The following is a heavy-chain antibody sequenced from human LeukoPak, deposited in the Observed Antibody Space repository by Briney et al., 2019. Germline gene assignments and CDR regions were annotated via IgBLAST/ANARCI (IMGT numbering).Heavy chain of an antibody. CDR1: GYTFTSYY. J-gene: IGHJ3*02. D-gene: IGHD3-22*01. CDR2: INPSGGST. CDR3: ARSFAFYYDSSGYYLPDAFDI. Sequence: ASVKVSCKASGYTFTSYYMHWVRQAPGQGLEWMGIINPSGGSTSYAQKFQGRVTLTADKSTSTLYMELSSLRYEDTAVYYCARSFAFYYDSSGYYLPDAFDIWGQGTMVTVSS. V-gene: IGHV1-46*01.